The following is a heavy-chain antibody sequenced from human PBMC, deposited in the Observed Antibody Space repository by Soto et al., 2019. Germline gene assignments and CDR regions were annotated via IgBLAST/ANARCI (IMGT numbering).Heavy chain of an antibody. Sequence: QVQLVQSGAEVKKPGSSVKVSCKASGGTFSSYAISWVRQAPGQGLEWMGGIIPIFGTANYAQKFQGRVTITADESTSTAYMELSSLRSEDTAVYYRARVPGYCSGGSCYSYPPDYYYYGMDVWGQGTTVTVSS. V-gene: IGHV1-69*01. J-gene: IGHJ6*02. CDR1: GGTFSSYA. D-gene: IGHD2-15*01. CDR2: IIPIFGTA. CDR3: ARVPGYCSGGSCYSYPPDYYYYGMDV.